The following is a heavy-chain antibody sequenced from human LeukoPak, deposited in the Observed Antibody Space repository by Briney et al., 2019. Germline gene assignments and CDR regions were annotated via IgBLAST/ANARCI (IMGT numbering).Heavy chain of an antibody. CDR3: AKGSSWQGAYYYMDV. D-gene: IGHD6-13*01. V-gene: IGHV3-30*18. CDR2: ISYDGSNK. Sequence: GGSLRLSCAASGFTFSSYGMHWVRQAPGKGLEWVAVISYDGSNKYYADSVKGRFTISRDNSKNTLYLQMNSLRAEDTAVYYCAKGSSWQGAYYYMDVWGKGTTVTVSS. J-gene: IGHJ6*03. CDR1: GFTFSSYG.